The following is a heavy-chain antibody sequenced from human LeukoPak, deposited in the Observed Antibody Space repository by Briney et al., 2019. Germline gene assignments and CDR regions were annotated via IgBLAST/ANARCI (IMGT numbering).Heavy chain of an antibody. CDR1: RYTFTSCG. V-gene: IGHV1-18*01. J-gene: IGHJ4*02. CDR2: ISIYSGRT. Sequence: ASVKVSCKASRYTFTSCGIRWVRQAPGQGLEWRGWISIYSGRTNYAQKYQGRVTMAPDTSTSTAYMKLLCLRSDDTAVYYWARDQQWLDPARHGFDYWGQGTLVTVSS. CDR3: ARDQQWLDPARHGFDY. D-gene: IGHD6-19*01.